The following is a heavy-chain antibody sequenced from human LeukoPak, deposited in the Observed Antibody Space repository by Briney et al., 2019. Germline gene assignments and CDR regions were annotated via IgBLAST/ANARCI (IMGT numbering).Heavy chain of an antibody. CDR1: GYTFTNYY. V-gene: IGHV1-46*01. CDR3: ARGTPLRGYSSSEYYFDY. J-gene: IGHJ4*02. D-gene: IGHD6-13*01. CDR2: INPSGGRI. Sequence: ASVKVSCKASGYTFTNYYIHWVRQAPGQGLEWMGIINPSGGRISYAQKFQGRVTMTRDTSTSTVYMELSSLRSEDTAVYYCARGTPLRGYSSSEYYFDYWGQGTLVTVSS.